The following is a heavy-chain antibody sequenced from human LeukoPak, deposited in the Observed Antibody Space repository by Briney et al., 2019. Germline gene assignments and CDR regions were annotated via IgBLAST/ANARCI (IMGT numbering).Heavy chain of an antibody. J-gene: IGHJ4*02. Sequence: APVKVSCKASGYTFTSYAMHWVRQAPGQRPEWMGWINAGNGNTKYSQKFQGRVTITRDTSASTAYMELSSLRSEDTAVYYCARDLPTYYYGSGSYGDFDYWGQGTLVTVSS. CDR2: INAGNGNT. CDR3: ARDLPTYYYGSGSYGDFDY. CDR1: GYTFTSYA. D-gene: IGHD3-10*01. V-gene: IGHV1-3*01.